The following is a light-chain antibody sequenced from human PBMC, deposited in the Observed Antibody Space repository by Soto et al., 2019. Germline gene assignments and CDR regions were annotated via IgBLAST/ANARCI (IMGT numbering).Light chain of an antibody. CDR2: NSN. J-gene: IGLJ1*01. CDR3: AAWDDSLSAYV. V-gene: IGLV1-47*02. Sequence: QSVLTQPPSASGTPGQRVTISCSGSSSNIGGDYVYWYQQLPGTAPKRLIYNSNQRSSGVPDRFSGSKSGTSASLAINGLRSEDEADYYCAAWDDSLSAYVFGTGTKLTVL. CDR1: SSNIGGDY.